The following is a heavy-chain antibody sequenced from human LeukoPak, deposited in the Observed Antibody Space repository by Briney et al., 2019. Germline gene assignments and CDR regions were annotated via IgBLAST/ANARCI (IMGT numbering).Heavy chain of an antibody. J-gene: IGHJ4*02. CDR1: GFTFSSYW. D-gene: IGHD1-26*01. V-gene: IGHV3-7*01. Sequence: PGGSLRLSCAASGFTFSSYWMSWVRQAPVKGLEWVANIKQDGSEKYYVDSVKGRFTISRDNAKNSLYLQMNSLRAEDTAVYYCARPRATYYFDYWGQGTLVTVSS. CDR2: IKQDGSEK. CDR3: ARPRATYYFDY.